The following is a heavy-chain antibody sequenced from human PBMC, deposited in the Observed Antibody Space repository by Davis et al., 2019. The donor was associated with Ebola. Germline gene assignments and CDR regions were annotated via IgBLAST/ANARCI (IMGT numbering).Heavy chain of an antibody. Sequence: ASVKVSCKASGYTFTGYYMHWVRQAPGQGLEWMGWINPNSGGTNYAQKFQGRVTMTRDTSTSTVYMELSSLRSDDTAIYYCARDLSYSYYYHYYGMDVWGQGTTVTVSS. V-gene: IGHV1-2*02. CDR3: ARDLSYSYYYHYYGMDV. CDR1: GYTFTGYY. CDR2: INPNSGGT. J-gene: IGHJ6*02. D-gene: IGHD3-10*01.